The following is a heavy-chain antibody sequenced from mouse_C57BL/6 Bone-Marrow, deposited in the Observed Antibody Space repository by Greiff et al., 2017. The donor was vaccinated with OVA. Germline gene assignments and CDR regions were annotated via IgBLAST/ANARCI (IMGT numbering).Heavy chain of an antibody. V-gene: IGHV1-18*01. Sequence: VQLQQSGPELVKPGASVKIPCKASGYTFTDYNMDWVKQSHGKSLEWIGDINPNNGGTIYNQKFKGKATLTVDKSSSTAYMELRSLTSEDTAVYYCARLLLRSYYFDYWGQGTTLTASS. D-gene: IGHD1-1*01. CDR1: GYTFTDYN. J-gene: IGHJ2*01. CDR2: INPNNGGT. CDR3: ARLLLRSYYFDY.